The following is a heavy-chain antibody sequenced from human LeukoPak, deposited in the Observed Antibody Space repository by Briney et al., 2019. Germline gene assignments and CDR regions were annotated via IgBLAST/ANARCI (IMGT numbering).Heavy chain of an antibody. CDR3: AREAGTSSSGGGFDY. CDR2: MNPITGNA. D-gene: IGHD6-13*01. Sequence: ASVKVSCKASGYTFSSYGISWVRQATGQGLEWMGWMNPITGNAGYAQKFQGRVTITRNTSINTAYMELSSLRSEDTAVYYCAREAGTSSSGGGFDYWGQGTQVTVSS. CDR1: GYTFSSYG. V-gene: IGHV1-8*01. J-gene: IGHJ4*02.